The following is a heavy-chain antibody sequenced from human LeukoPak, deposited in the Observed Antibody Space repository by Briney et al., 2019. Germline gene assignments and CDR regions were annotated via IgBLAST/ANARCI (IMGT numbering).Heavy chain of an antibody. V-gene: IGHV3-30-3*01. Sequence: GGSLRLSCAASGFTFSSYAMHWVRRAPGKGLEWVAVISYDGSNKYYADSVKGRFTISRDNSKNTLYLQMNSLRAEDTAVYYCATLLVGATVDHWGQGTLVTVSS. CDR1: GFTFSSYA. CDR2: ISYDGSNK. D-gene: IGHD1-26*01. J-gene: IGHJ4*02. CDR3: ATLLVGATVDH.